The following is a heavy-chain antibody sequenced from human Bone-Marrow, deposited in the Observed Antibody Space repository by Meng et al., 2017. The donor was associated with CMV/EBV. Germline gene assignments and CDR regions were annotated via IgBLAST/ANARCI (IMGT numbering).Heavy chain of an antibody. CDR2: ISSSSTI. CDR3: ARDSLETTLIVVVAARYYYYGMDV. V-gene: IGHV3-69-1*02. D-gene: IGHD2-15*01. Sequence: GGSLRLSCAASGFTFSDYYMNWVRQAPGKGLEWVSSISSSSTIYYADFVKGRFSISRDNAKNSLYLQMNSLRAEDTAVYYCARDSLETTLIVVVAARYYYYGMDVWGQGTTVTV. J-gene: IGHJ6*02. CDR1: GFTFSDYY.